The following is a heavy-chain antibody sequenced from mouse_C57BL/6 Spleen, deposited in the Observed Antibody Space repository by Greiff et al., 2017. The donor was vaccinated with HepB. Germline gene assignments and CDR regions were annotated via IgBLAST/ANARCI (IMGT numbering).Heavy chain of an antibody. J-gene: IGHJ1*03. CDR2: IYPGSGNT. CDR3: SGGYFDV. Sequence: VQGVESGAELVRPGASVKLSCKASGYTFTDYYINWVKQRPGQGLEWIARIYPGSGNTYYNEKFKGKATLTAEKSSSTAYMQLSSLTSEDSAVYFCSGGYFDVWGTGTTVTVSS. D-gene: IGHD4-1*01. V-gene: IGHV1-76*01. CDR1: GYTFTDYY.